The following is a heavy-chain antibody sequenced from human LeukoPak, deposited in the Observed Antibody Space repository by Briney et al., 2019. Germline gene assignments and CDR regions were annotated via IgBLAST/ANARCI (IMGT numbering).Heavy chain of an antibody. J-gene: IGHJ3*02. Sequence: GGSLRLSCAASGFTVSSNYMSWVRQAPGKGLEWVSVIYSGGSTYYADSVKGRFTISRDNSKNTLYLQMNSPRAEDTAVYYCARGDDSSGYDAFDIWGQGTMVTVSS. D-gene: IGHD3-22*01. CDR2: IYSGGST. CDR3: ARGDDSSGYDAFDI. CDR1: GFTVSSNY. V-gene: IGHV3-53*01.